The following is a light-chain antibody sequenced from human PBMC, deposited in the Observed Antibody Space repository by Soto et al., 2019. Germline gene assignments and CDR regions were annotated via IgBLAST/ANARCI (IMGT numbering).Light chain of an antibody. CDR3: QQYGSSPIT. CDR1: QSVSSN. J-gene: IGKJ5*01. Sequence: EIVMTPSQATLSVSPGERATLSCRASQSVSSNLAWYQQKPGQAPRLLIYGASTRATGIPARFSGSGSGTDFTLTISRLEPEDFAVYYCQQYGSSPITFGQGTRLEIK. V-gene: IGKV3-15*01. CDR2: GAS.